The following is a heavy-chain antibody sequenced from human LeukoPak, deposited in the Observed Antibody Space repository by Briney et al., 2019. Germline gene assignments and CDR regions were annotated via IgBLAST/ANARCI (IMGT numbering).Heavy chain of an antibody. D-gene: IGHD3-22*01. CDR2: IYYTGST. J-gene: IGHJ5*02. CDR1: GGSISRSGYS. CDR3: ARGGDSSGYEGRFDP. Sequence: PSETLSLTCAVSGGSISRSGYSWSWIRQPPGKGLEWIGYIYYTGSTYYNPSLKSQLTISLDTSKNQFSLKLSSVTAADTAVYYCARGGDSSGYEGRFDPWGQGTLVTVSS. V-gene: IGHV4-30-4*07.